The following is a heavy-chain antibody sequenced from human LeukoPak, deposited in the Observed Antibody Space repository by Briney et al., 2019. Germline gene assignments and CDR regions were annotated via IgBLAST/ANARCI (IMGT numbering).Heavy chain of an antibody. CDR2: IKQDGSEK. CDR3: AIGDYFDY. J-gene: IGHJ4*02. Sequence: GGSLRLSCAASGFTFSSSWMSWVRQAPGMGLEWVANIKQDGSEKYYVDSVKGRFTISRDNAKNSLYLRMNSLRAEDTAVYYCAIGDYFDYWGQGTLVTVSS. D-gene: IGHD2-15*01. CDR1: GFTFSSSW. V-gene: IGHV3-7*01.